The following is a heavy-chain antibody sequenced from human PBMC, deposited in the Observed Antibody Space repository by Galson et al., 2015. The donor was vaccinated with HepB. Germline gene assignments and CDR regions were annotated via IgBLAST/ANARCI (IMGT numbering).Heavy chain of an antibody. Sequence: ETLSLTCAVYGGSFSGYYWSWIRQPPGKGLEWIGEINHSGSTNYNPSLKSRVTISVDTSKNQFSLKLSSVTAADTAVYYCARVTQNYYYYYGMDVWGQGTTVTVSS. J-gene: IGHJ6*02. V-gene: IGHV4-34*01. CDR3: ARVTQNYYYYYGMDV. CDR1: GGSFSGYY. CDR2: INHSGST. D-gene: IGHD4-23*01.